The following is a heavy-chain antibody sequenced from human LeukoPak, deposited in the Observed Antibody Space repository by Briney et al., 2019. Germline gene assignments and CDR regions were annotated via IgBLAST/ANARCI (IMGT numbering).Heavy chain of an antibody. V-gene: IGHV3-30*03. Sequence: GGSLRLSCAASGFTFSSYGMHWVRQAPGKGLEWVAVISYDGSSKYYADSVKGRFTISRDNSKNTLYLQMNSLRAEDTAVYYCAVVLLWFGELSPLYYMDVWGKGTTVTISS. CDR2: ISYDGSSK. CDR1: GFTFSSYG. J-gene: IGHJ6*03. D-gene: IGHD3-10*01. CDR3: AVVLLWFGELSPLYYMDV.